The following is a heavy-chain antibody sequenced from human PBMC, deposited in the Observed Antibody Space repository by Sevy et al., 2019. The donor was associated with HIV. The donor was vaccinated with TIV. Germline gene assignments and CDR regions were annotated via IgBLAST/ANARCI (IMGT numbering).Heavy chain of an antibody. CDR1: GFTVSSNY. CDR3: ARAWGGFPYSYYYMDV. J-gene: IGHJ6*03. CDR2: IYSGGST. Sequence: GGSLRLSCAASGFTVSSNYMSWVRQAPGKGLEWVSVIYSGGSTYYADSVKGRFTISRDNSKNTLYLQMNSLRAEDTAVYYCARAWGGFPYSYYYMDVWGKGTTVTVSS. V-gene: IGHV3-66*02. D-gene: IGHD1-26*01.